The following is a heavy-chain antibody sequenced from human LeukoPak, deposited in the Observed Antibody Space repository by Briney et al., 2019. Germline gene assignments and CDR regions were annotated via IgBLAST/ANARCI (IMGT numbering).Heavy chain of an antibody. J-gene: IGHJ3*01. D-gene: IGHD3-22*01. CDR2: ISGSGART. CDR1: GFTFSSYA. V-gene: IGHV3-23*01. Sequence: TGGSLRLSCAASGFTFSSYAMNWVRQAPGKGLEWVSSISGSGARTDYADSVKGRFTISRDNSKNTLHLQMNSLRAEDTAVYYCAKARIVVTPPADALDVWGQGTLVTVSS. CDR3: AKARIVVTPPADALDV.